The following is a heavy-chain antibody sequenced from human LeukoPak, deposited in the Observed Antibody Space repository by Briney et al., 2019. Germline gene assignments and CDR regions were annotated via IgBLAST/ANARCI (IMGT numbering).Heavy chain of an antibody. V-gene: IGHV4-38-2*02. CDR3: ARDGARAVAGTVYNWFDP. CDR1: GYSISSGYY. Sequence: SETLSLTCTVSGYSISSGYYWGWIRQPPGRGLEWIAYTHHNGNSNYNPSLKSRVTMSVDTSKNQFSLKLSSVTAADTAVYYCARDGARAVAGTVYNWFDPWGQGTLVTVSS. J-gene: IGHJ5*02. CDR2: THHNGNS. D-gene: IGHD6-19*01.